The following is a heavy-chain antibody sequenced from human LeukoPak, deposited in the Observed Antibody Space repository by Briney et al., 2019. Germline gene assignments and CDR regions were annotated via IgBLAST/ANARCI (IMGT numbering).Heavy chain of an antibody. Sequence: GRSLRLSCAASGFTFSSYGMHWVRQAPGKGLEWVAVISYDGSNKYYADSVKGRFTISRDNSKNTLYLQMNSLRAEDTAVYYCAIDQAEGSPRPLYYFDYWGQGTLVTVSS. CDR3: AIDQAEGSPRPLYYFDY. CDR1: GFTFSSYG. V-gene: IGHV3-33*01. CDR2: ISYDGSNK. J-gene: IGHJ4*02.